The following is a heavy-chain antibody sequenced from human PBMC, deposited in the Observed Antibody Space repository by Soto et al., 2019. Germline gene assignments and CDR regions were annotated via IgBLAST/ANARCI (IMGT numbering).Heavy chain of an antibody. V-gene: IGHV4-39*02. Sequence: ASETLSLTCTVSGGSISSGTYYWGWIRQPPGKGLEWIGSIYYSGNTYYNPSLKSRVTISVDTSKNHFSLNLNSVTAADTAVYYCARRLASSSSWDFDYWGQGTLVTVSS. CDR1: GGSISSGTYY. J-gene: IGHJ4*02. CDR3: ARRLASSSSWDFDY. CDR2: IYYSGNT. D-gene: IGHD6-13*01.